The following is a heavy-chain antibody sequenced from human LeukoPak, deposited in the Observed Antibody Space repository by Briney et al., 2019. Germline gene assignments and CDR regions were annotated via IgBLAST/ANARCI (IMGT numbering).Heavy chain of an antibody. V-gene: IGHV1-69*13. CDR2: IIPIFGTA. CDR1: GGTLSSYA. J-gene: IGHJ4*02. Sequence: SVKVSCKASGGTLSSYAISWVRQAPGQGLEWMGGIIPIFGTANYAQKFQGRVTITADESTSTAYMELSSLRSDDTAVYYCARDRGYCSSTSCYAHMPGVWGQGTLVTVSS. CDR3: ARDRGYCSSTSCYAHMPGV. D-gene: IGHD2-2*01.